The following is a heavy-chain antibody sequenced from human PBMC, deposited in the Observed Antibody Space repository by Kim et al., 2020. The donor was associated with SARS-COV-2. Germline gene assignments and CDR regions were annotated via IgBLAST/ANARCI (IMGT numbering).Heavy chain of an antibody. CDR3: ARLSSRWPQGDY. J-gene: IGHJ4*02. V-gene: IGHV4-39*01. D-gene: IGHD6-13*01. Sequence: YNPSLKIRVTISVDTSKNQFSLKLSSVTAEDTAVYYCARLSSRWPQGDYWGQGTLVTVSS.